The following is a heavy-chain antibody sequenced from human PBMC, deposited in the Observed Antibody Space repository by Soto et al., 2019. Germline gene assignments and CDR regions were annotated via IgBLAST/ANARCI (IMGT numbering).Heavy chain of an antibody. D-gene: IGHD1-26*01. J-gene: IGHJ4*02. Sequence: QVHLVQSGAEVKKPGASVKVSCKASGYTFTTYGIAWVRQAPGQGLEWMGWISAYNANTDYAQRLQGRVTITTDTSPSTARMELRSLRSDDTAVYYCARGRYLDYWGQGTLVTVSS. CDR1: GYTFTTYG. V-gene: IGHV1-18*01. CDR2: ISAYNANT. CDR3: ARGRYLDY.